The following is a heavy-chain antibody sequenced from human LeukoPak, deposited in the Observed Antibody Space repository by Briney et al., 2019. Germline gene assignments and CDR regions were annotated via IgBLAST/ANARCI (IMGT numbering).Heavy chain of an antibody. V-gene: IGHV4-59*01. CDR1: GGSISSYY. J-gene: IGHJ6*02. CDR2: IYDSGST. CDR3: ARVGGTNYYYYGMDV. Sequence: SETLSLTCTVSGGSISSYYWSWIRQPPGKGLEWLGYIYDSGSTNYNPSLKSRVTISVDTSKNQFSLRLSSVTAADTAVYYCARVGGTNYYYYGMDVWGQGTTVTVSS. D-gene: IGHD1-1*01.